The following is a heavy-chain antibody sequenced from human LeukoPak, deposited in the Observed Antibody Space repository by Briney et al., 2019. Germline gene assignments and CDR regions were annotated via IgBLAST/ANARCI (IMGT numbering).Heavy chain of an antibody. CDR3: ARVGDWNNLVY. J-gene: IGHJ4*02. CDR2: IYYSGTT. Sequence: SETLSLTCTVSDGSISSGGYYWSWIRQHPGKGLERIGYIYYSGTTYYNPSLKSRVTISVDTSKNQFSLKPSSVTAADTAVYYCARVGDWNNLVYWGQGTLVTVSS. D-gene: IGHD1/OR15-1a*01. V-gene: IGHV4-61*08. CDR1: DGSISSGGYY.